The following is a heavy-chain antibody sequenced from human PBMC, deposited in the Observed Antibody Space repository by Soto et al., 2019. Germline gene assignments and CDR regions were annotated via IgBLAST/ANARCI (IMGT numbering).Heavy chain of an antibody. D-gene: IGHD3-3*01. CDR3: ARVLRSVTIFGVVISAFDI. CDR2: IYYSGST. Sequence: PSETLSLTCTVTGGSISSGDYYWSLIRQPPGKGLEWIGYIYYSGSTYYNPSLKSRVTISVDTSKKQFSLKLSSVTAADTAVYYCARVLRSVTIFGVVISAFDIWGQGTMVTVSS. CDR1: GGSISSGDYY. V-gene: IGHV4-30-4*01. J-gene: IGHJ3*02.